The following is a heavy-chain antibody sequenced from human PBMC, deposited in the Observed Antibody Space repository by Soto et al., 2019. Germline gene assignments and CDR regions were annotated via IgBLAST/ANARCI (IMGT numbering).Heavy chain of an antibody. D-gene: IGHD6-19*01. CDR3: ARGRRIDYSSGRYFDY. CDR1: GFTFSRYW. V-gene: IGHV3-74*01. J-gene: IGHJ4*02. CDR2: INSDGSST. Sequence: GGSLRLSCAASGFTFSRYWMHWVRQAPGKGLLWVSRINSDGSSTTYADSVKGRFTISRDDAENTLYLQMNSLRAEDTAVYYYARGRRIDYSSGRYFDYWGEGTPVTVSS.